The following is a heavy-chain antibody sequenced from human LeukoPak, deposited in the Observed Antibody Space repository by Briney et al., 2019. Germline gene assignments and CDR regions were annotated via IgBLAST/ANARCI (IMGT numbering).Heavy chain of an antibody. CDR1: GGSVSSDNW. CDR3: ARLDSATTYNWFDP. Sequence: PSGTLSLTCTVSGGSVSSDNWWSWVRQPPGKGLEWVGKIYHSGSTNYNPSLLSRLTISVDKSKNQFSLNLSSVTAADTAVYYCARLDSATTYNWFDPWGQGTLVTVSS. V-gene: IGHV4-4*02. J-gene: IGHJ5*02. CDR2: IYHSGST. D-gene: IGHD5-18*01.